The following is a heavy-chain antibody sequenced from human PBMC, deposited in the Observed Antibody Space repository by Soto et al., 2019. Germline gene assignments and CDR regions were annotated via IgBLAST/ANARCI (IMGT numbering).Heavy chain of an antibody. Sequence: ASVKVSCKASGYAFTSYGISWVRQSPGQGLEWMGWISAYNGNTNYAQKLQGRVTMTTDTSTSTAYMELRSLRSDDTAVYYCASPPPGYSYGPFDYWGQGTLVTVSS. CDR2: ISAYNGNT. V-gene: IGHV1-18*01. CDR3: ASPPPGYSYGPFDY. CDR1: GYAFTSYG. D-gene: IGHD5-18*01. J-gene: IGHJ4*02.